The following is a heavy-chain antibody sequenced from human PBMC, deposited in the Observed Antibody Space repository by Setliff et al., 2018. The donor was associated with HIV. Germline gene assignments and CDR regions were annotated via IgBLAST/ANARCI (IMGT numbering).Heavy chain of an antibody. D-gene: IGHD3-22*01. CDR1: GGTSSSFA. J-gene: IGHJ4*02. Sequence: SVKVSCKASGGTSSSFAISWVRQAPGQGLEWLGRIIPIFGTPNYAQKFQGRVTITADKSTSTAYMELSSLRSEDTAVYYCARWREDRRDFDYWGQGTLVTVSS. CDR3: ARWREDRRDFDY. CDR2: IIPIFGTP. V-gene: IGHV1-69*06.